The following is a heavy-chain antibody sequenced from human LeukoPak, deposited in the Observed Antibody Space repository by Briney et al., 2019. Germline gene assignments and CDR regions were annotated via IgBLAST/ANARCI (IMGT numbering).Heavy chain of an antibody. CDR2: TYYKSKWNT. CDR1: VDSVSTSGVA. J-gene: IGHJ3*01. CDR3: ARGRASAFDV. Sequence: SQTLSLTCAISVDSVSTSGVACNWVRQSPSRGLEWLGRTYYKSKWNTDYAVSVKSRIVVNPDTSKNQFSLQLNSVTSEDTAVYYCARGRASAFDVWGQGTMVTVSS. V-gene: IGHV6-1*01. D-gene: IGHD6-25*01.